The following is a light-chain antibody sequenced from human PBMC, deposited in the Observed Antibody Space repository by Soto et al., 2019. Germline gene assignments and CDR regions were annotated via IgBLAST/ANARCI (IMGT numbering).Light chain of an antibody. Sequence: QSVMTQPPSVAAAPGQRVTISCSGSSSNIGGNSVSWYQQLPGTAPKLLIYDDDKRPSGIPDRLSGSKSGTSATLGITGVQTGDEADYCGSWESSLSAYVFGTGTKVTVL. CDR2: DDD. V-gene: IGLV1-51*01. CDR3: GSWESSLSAYV. CDR1: SSNIGGNS. J-gene: IGLJ1*01.